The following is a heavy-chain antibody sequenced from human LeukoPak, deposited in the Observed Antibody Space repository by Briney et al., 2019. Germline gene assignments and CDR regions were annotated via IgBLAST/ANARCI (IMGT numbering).Heavy chain of an antibody. CDR1: GGSFSGYY. CDR2: INHSGST. J-gene: IGHJ5*02. CDR3: ARAGYDYIWGSYLKNWFDP. V-gene: IGHV4-34*01. Sequence: PSETLSLTCAVYGGSFSGYYWSWIRQPPGKGLEWIGEINHSGSTNYNPSLKSRVTISVDTSKNQFSLKLSSVTAADTAVYYCARAGYDYIWGSYLKNWFDPWGQGTLVTVSS. D-gene: IGHD3-16*02.